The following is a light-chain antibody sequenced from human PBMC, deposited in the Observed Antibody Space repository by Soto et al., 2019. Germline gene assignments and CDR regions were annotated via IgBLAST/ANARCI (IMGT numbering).Light chain of an antibody. J-gene: IGKJ5*01. Sequence: ELVLTQSPATLSVTPGNRATLSCRASESVGSDLAWYQQKPGQAPRLLIYGGSIRAADIPDRFSGSGSGTEFTLTINSLQSEDSAVYSCQQYSDWPTITFGQGTRLETK. V-gene: IGKV3-15*01. CDR2: GGS. CDR1: ESVGSD. CDR3: QQYSDWPTIT.